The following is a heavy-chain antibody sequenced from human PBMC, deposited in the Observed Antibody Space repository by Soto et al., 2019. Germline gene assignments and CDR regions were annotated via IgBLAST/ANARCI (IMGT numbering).Heavy chain of an antibody. J-gene: IGHJ6*02. Sequence: EVQLVQSGAEVKKPGESLKISCKGSGYSFTSYWIGWVRQMPGKGLEWMGIIYPGDSDTRYSPSFQGQVTISADKSITTAYLQWSSLMASDTAMYYCARTAAAGKYYYGVDVWGQGTTVTVSS. CDR2: IYPGDSDT. D-gene: IGHD6-13*01. V-gene: IGHV5-51*01. CDR1: GYSFTSYW. CDR3: ARTAAAGKYYYGVDV.